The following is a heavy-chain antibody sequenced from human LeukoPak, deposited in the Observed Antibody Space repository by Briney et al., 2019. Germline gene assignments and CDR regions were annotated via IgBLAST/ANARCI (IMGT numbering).Heavy chain of an antibody. CDR2: IFPIFGTA. CDR3: ARDRVPGGGPVVPAANIPNWFDP. CDR1: GGTFSSYA. Sequence: SVKVSCKASGGTFSSYAISWVRQAPGQGLEWMGGIFPIFGTANYAQKFQGRVTITTDESTSTAYMELSSLRSEDTAVYYCARDRVPGGGPVVPAANIPNWFDPWGQGTLVTVSS. D-gene: IGHD2-2*01. V-gene: IGHV1-69*05. J-gene: IGHJ5*02.